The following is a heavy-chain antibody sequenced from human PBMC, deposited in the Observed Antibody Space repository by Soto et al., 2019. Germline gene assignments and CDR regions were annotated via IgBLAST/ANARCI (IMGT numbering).Heavy chain of an antibody. CDR1: GFTFSSYN. D-gene: IGHD2-2*01. CDR3: ARGYCSSTSCYSDY. J-gene: IGHJ4*02. Sequence: EVQLVESGGGLVQPGGSLRLSCAASGFTFSSYNMNWVRQAPGKGLEWVSYISSGSSAIYYADPVKGRFTISRDNAKNSLYLQMNSLRAEDTAVYYCARGYCSSTSCYSDYWGQGTLVTVSS. V-gene: IGHV3-48*01. CDR2: ISSGSSAI.